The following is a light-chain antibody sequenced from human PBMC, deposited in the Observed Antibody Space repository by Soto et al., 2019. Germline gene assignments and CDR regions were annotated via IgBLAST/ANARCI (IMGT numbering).Light chain of an antibody. CDR2: DTS. J-gene: IGKJ5*01. V-gene: IGKV3-11*01. CDR1: QSVSDS. Sequence: EIVLTQSPATLSLSPGERATLSCRASQSVSDSLVWYQQKPGQAPRLLIYDTSNRATGIPARFSGSGPGTDFTLTISSLEPEDFAIYYCQQRSNWPSTFGQGTRLEIK. CDR3: QQRSNWPST.